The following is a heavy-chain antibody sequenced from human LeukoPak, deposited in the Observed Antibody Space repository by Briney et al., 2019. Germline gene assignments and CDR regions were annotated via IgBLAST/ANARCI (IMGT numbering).Heavy chain of an antibody. D-gene: IGHD1-26*01. CDR3: AKVDPPIIAGARGDAFEI. V-gene: IGHV1-18*01. CDR2: TTPYDDNP. J-gene: IGHJ3*02. CDR1: GYRFTNFG. Sequence: GASVKVSFKASGYRFTNFGITWVRQAPGQGLEWMGGTTPYDDNPEYGKKFQGRVTMTTDTSTDTAYLEVSSLRPADTAVYYCAKVDPPIIAGARGDAFEIWGEGTLVTVSS.